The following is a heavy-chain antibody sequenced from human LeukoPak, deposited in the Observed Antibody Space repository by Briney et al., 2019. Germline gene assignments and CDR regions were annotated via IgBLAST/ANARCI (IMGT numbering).Heavy chain of an antibody. CDR2: INPSGGST. CDR3: ARDLNGSGSYYGEVDY. Sequence: ASVKVSCKASGYTFTDYYMHWVRQAPGQGLEWMGIINPSGGSTSYAQKFQGRVTMTRDTSTSTVYMELSSLRSEDTAVYYCARDLNGSGSYYGEVDYWGQGTLVTVSS. J-gene: IGHJ4*02. CDR1: GYTFTDYY. V-gene: IGHV1-46*01. D-gene: IGHD3-10*01.